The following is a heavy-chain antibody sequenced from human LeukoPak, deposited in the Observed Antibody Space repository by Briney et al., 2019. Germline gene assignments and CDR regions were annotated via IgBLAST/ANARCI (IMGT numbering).Heavy chain of an antibody. D-gene: IGHD6-13*01. CDR2: IKQDGSEK. Sequence: PGGSLRLSCAASGFTFRSYWMTWVRQAPGKGLEWVANIKQDGSEKYYVDSVKGRFTISRDNAKNSLYLQMNSPRAEDTAVYYCARTDPLPGYSSSWGSYYFDYWGQGTLVTVSS. CDR1: GFTFRSYW. CDR3: ARTDPLPGYSSSWGSYYFDY. J-gene: IGHJ4*02. V-gene: IGHV3-7*01.